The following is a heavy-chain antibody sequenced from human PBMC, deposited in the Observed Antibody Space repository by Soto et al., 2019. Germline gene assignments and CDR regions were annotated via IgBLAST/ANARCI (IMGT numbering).Heavy chain of an antibody. V-gene: IGHV4-59*01. CDR1: GGSISSYY. CDR2: IYYSGST. Sequence: PSETLSLTCTVSGGSISSYYWSWIRQPPGKGLEWIGYIYYSGSTNYNPSLKSRVTISVDTSKNQFSLKLSSVTAADTAVYYCARDHELRYFDWPQAYYYYDGMEVWGQGTTVTVSS. CDR3: ARDHELRYFDWPQAYYYYDGMEV. D-gene: IGHD3-9*01. J-gene: IGHJ6*02.